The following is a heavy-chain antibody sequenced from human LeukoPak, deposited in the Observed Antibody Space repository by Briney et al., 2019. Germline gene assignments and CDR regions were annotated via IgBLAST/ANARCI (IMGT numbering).Heavy chain of an antibody. Sequence: SQTLSLTCTVSGDSVTSGGYFWTWIRQHPGKGLEWIGYISNSGTTSYSPSLKSRVSISVDTSNNQFSLRLSSVTAADTAVYYCARDVVVTASPDAFDIWGQVTMVTVSS. CDR2: ISNSGTT. J-gene: IGHJ3*02. V-gene: IGHV4-31*03. CDR1: GDSVTSGGYF. CDR3: ARDVVVTASPDAFDI. D-gene: IGHD2-21*02.